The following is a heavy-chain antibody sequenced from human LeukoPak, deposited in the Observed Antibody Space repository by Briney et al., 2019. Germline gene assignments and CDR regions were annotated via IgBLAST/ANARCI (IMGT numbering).Heavy chain of an antibody. J-gene: IGHJ1*01. V-gene: IGHV4-38-2*02. D-gene: IGHD2-15*01. Sequence: SETLSLTCTVSGYSISSGYYWGWIRQPPGKGLEWIGSIYHSGSTYYNPSLKSRVTISVDTSKNQFSLKLSSVTAADSAVYYCAGDREGGFRHWGQGTLVTVSS. CDR3: AGDREGGFRH. CDR1: GYSISSGYY. CDR2: IYHSGST.